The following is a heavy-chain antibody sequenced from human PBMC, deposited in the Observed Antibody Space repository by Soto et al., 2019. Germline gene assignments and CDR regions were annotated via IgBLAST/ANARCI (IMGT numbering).Heavy chain of an antibody. CDR2: ISYDGSNK. V-gene: IGHV3-30-3*01. D-gene: IGHD3-10*01. CDR1: GFTFSSYA. Sequence: GQLVESGGGVAQPGRSLRLSCAASGFTFSSYAMHWVRQTPGQGLEWVAVISYDGSNKYYADSVKGRFTISRDNSNDTVYLQMNSLRTEDTAVYFCARVLRIRGGRYYYGMDVWSQGTTVTVSS. CDR3: ARVLRIRGGRYYYGMDV. J-gene: IGHJ6*02.